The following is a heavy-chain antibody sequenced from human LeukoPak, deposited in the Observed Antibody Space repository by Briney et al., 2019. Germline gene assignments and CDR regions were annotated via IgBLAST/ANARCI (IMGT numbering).Heavy chain of an antibody. CDR2: IYPGDSDT. D-gene: IGHD2-2*02. CDR1: GYSFTSYW. CDR3: ARLLRPAAIRRSSDNWYFDL. J-gene: IGHJ2*01. V-gene: IGHV5-51*01. Sequence: GESLKISCKGSGYSFTSYWIGWVRQMPGKGLEWMGIIYPGDSDTRYSPSFQGQVTISADKSISTAYLQWSSLKASDTAMYYCARLLRPAAIRRSSDNWYFDLWGRGTLVTVSS.